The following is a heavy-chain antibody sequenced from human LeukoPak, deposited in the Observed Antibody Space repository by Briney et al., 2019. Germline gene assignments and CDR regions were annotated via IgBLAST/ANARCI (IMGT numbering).Heavy chain of an antibody. V-gene: IGHV3-23*01. Sequence: GGSLRLSCAVSGLTFSNFAMAWVRQAPGRGLXXVAGISGGAENTYYGDSAKGRFTISRDNSKNTVDLEMNSLRAEDTAVYFCATYDVMNGCLDYWGQGAQVTVSS. CDR3: ATYDVMNGCLDY. D-gene: IGHD3/OR15-3a*01. CDR2: ISGGAENT. CDR1: GLTFSNFA. J-gene: IGHJ4*02.